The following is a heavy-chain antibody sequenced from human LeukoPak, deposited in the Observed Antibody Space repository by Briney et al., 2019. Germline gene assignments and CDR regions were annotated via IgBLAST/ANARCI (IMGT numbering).Heavy chain of an antibody. CDR2: IYYSGST. J-gene: IGHJ4*02. D-gene: IGHD3-10*01. Sequence: PSETLSLTCTVSGVSISSSSYYWGWIRQPPGKGLEWIGSIYYSGSTYYNPSLKSRVTISVDTSKNQFSLNLSSVTAADTAVYYCAAMYYYGSGSYPLDYWGQGTLVTVSS. CDR1: GVSISSSSYY. CDR3: AAMYYYGSGSYPLDY. V-gene: IGHV4-39*07.